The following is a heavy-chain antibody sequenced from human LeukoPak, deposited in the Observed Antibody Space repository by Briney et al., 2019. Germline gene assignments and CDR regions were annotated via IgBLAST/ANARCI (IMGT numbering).Heavy chain of an antibody. Sequence: SGPTLVNPAQTLTLTCTFSGFSLRNPGVGVAWIRQPPGKALEWLSVNYWNNDKSFSPSLKSRLTITKDTSKNQVVLIMTNMDPLDTGTYYCAHKGRGSGSYTMWGQGTLVTVSS. V-gene: IGHV2-5*01. D-gene: IGHD3-10*01. J-gene: IGHJ4*02. CDR3: AHKGRGSGSYTM. CDR2: NYWNNDK. CDR1: GFSLRNPGVG.